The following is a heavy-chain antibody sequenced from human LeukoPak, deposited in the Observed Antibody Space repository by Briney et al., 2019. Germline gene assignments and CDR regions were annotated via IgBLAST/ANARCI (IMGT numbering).Heavy chain of an antibody. D-gene: IGHD4-17*01. CDR2: ISGSGDST. CDR3: AKGDYGDYEYAFDI. J-gene: IGHJ3*02. V-gene: IGHV3-23*01. Sequence: GGSLRLSCAASGFTFRSYALSWVRQAPGKGLEWVSGISGSGDSTYYADSVKGRFTISRDNSKNTLYLQMNTLRAEDTAVYYCAKGDYGDYEYAFDIWGQGTMVTVSS. CDR1: GFTFRSYA.